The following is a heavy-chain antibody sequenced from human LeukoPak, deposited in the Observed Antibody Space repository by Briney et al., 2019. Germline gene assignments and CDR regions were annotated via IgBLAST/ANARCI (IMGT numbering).Heavy chain of an antibody. D-gene: IGHD1-26*01. Sequence: GGSLRLSCAASEFSVSNNYMSWVRQAPGRGLEWVSVIYSGGTTYYADSVKGRFTISRDNSKDTLYLQMNSLRAEDTAVYYCARVRSGSYYQSAFDYWGQGTLVSVSS. CDR1: EFSVSNNY. V-gene: IGHV3-53*01. CDR3: ARVRSGSYYQSAFDY. CDR2: IYSGGTT. J-gene: IGHJ4*02.